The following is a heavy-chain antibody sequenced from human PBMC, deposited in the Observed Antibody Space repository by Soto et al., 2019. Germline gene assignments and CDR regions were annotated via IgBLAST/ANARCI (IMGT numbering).Heavy chain of an antibody. CDR3: AKGSINRPHIVATSRFN. CDR1: GFTFSSYA. Sequence: GGSLRLSCAASGFTFSSYAMSWVRQAPGKGLEWVSAISGSGGSTYYADSVKGRFTISRDNSKNTLYLQMNSLRAEDTAVYYCAKGSINRPHIVATSRFNWGQGTLVTVSS. D-gene: IGHD5-12*01. V-gene: IGHV3-23*01. J-gene: IGHJ4*02. CDR2: ISGSGGST.